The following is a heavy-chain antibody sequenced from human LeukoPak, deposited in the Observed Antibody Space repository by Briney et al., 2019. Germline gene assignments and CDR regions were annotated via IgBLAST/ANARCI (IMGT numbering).Heavy chain of an antibody. CDR1: GFTFSSYW. D-gene: IGHD2-2*01. J-gene: IGHJ4*02. Sequence: GSLRLSCAASGFTFSSYWMSWVRQAPGKGLEWVANIKQDGSEKYYVDSVKGRFTISRDNAKNSLYLQMNSLRAEDTAVYYCASLEVGYCSSTSGPEDYWGQGTLVTVSS. CDR2: IKQDGSEK. V-gene: IGHV3-7*01. CDR3: ASLEVGYCSSTSGPEDY.